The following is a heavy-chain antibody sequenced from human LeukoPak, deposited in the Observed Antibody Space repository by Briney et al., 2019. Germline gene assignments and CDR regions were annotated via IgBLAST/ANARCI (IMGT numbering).Heavy chain of an antibody. CDR2: ISGSGGST. V-gene: IGHV3-23*01. CDR3: AKPIVVVTAPPGY. CDR1: GYTFSSYA. Sequence: GGSLRLSCAASGYTFSSYAMSWVRPAAGRGLEWVSAISGSGGSTYYADSVKGRFAISRDKSKNTLYLQMNSLRAEDTAVYYCAKPIVVVTAPPGYWGQGTLVTVSS. J-gene: IGHJ4*02. D-gene: IGHD2-21*02.